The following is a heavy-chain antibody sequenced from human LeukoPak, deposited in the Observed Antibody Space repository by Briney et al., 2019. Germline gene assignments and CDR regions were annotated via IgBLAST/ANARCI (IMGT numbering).Heavy chain of an antibody. CDR2: INPRGGST. J-gene: IGHJ4*02. V-gene: IGHV1-46*03. CDR3: ASDPGCSSTSCPGGFDY. CDR1: GYTFSSYY. D-gene: IGHD2-2*01. Sequence: RASVKVSCKASGYTFSSYYMHWVRQAPGQGLEWMGIINPRGGSTSYAQKFQGRVTMTRDTSTSTVYMELSSLRSEDTAVYYCASDPGCSSTSCPGGFDYWGQGTLVTVSS.